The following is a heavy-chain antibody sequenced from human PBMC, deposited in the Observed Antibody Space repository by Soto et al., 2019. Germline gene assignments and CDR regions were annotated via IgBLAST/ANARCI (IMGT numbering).Heavy chain of an antibody. V-gene: IGHV1-18*01. D-gene: IGHD3-10*01. CDR1: GYTFTSYG. CDR2: ISAYNGNT. J-gene: IGHJ4*02. Sequence: ASVKVSCKASGYTFTSYGISWVRQAPGQGLEWMGWISAYNGNTNYAQKLQGRVTMTTDTSKNQFSLKLSSVTAADTAVYYCARHDLWFGDVSFFDYWGQGTLVTVSS. CDR3: ARHDLWFGDVSFFDY.